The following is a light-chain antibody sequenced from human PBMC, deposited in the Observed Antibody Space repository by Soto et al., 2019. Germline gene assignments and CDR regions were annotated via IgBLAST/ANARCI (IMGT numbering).Light chain of an antibody. V-gene: IGLV2-23*01. CDR2: EGS. CDR3: CSYAGTHYV. J-gene: IGLJ1*01. CDR1: SSDVGSYNL. Sequence: QSALTQPASVSGSPGQSITISCTGTSSDVGSYNLVSWYQQHPGKAPKLMIYEGSKRPSGVSNRFSGSKSGNTASLTISGLQAEDEADYYCCSYAGTHYVCGTGTKVTVL.